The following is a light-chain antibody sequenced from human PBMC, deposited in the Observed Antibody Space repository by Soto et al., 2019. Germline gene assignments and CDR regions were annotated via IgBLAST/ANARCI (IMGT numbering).Light chain of an antibody. J-gene: IGKJ2*01. V-gene: IGKV1-17*03. Sequence: DIQMTQSPSAMSASVGDRVTITCRASQDINCFLAWFQQEPGKDPKRLIYAAFSLQSGVPSRFSGSGSGTEFTLTISSLQPEDFATYYCLQHKSNPYTFGQGTKLEIK. CDR3: LQHKSNPYT. CDR2: AAF. CDR1: QDINCF.